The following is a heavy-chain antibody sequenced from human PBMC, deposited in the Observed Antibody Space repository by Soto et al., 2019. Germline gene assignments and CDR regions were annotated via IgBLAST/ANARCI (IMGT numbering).Heavy chain of an antibody. Sequence: GESLKISCQASGYTFTNYWIAWVRHMPGRGLEWMGLTFPRDSDTSYNSSFEGQVTISSDRSLATAYLQWTSLKASDTAIYFCARLGSLLQPIDSWGQGTPVTVSS. J-gene: IGHJ5*01. CDR3: ARLGSLLQPIDS. CDR2: TFPRDSDT. CDR1: GYTFTNYW. V-gene: IGHV5-51*01. D-gene: IGHD4-4*01.